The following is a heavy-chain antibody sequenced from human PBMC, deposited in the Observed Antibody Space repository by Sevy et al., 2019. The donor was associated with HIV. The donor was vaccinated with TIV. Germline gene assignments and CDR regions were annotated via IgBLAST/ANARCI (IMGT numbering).Heavy chain of an antibody. CDR1: GFTFNIYG. J-gene: IGHJ3*02. D-gene: IGHD3-16*01. Sequence: GESLKISCAASGFTFNIYGMHWVRQAPGKGLEWVAVIWKDGHNKFYANSVRGRFTFSRDNSRGTLSLQMDSLRVEDTAVYYCVREKGPFTAFDIWGQGTMVTVSS. V-gene: IGHV3-33*04. CDR2: IWKDGHNK. CDR3: VREKGPFTAFDI.